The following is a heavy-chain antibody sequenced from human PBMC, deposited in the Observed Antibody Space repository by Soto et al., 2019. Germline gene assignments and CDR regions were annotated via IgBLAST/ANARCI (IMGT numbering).Heavy chain of an antibody. J-gene: IGHJ3*02. D-gene: IGHD4-17*01. Sequence: QVQLVESGGGVVQPGRSLRLSCAASGFTFSSYAMHWVRQAPGKGLEWVAVISYDGSNKYYADSVKGRFTISRDNSKNTLYLQMNSLGAEDTAVYYCGREGVKYGDYRGGAFDIWGQGTMVTVSS. V-gene: IGHV3-30-3*01. CDR2: ISYDGSNK. CDR1: GFTFSSYA. CDR3: GREGVKYGDYRGGAFDI.